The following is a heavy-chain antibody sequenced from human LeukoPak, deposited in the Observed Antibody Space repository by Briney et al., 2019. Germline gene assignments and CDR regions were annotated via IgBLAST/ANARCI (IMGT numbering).Heavy chain of an antibody. J-gene: IGHJ5*02. CDR2: IYYSGST. D-gene: IGHD2-2*01. CDR1: GGSISTSSYY. Sequence: PSETLSLTCTVSGGSISTSSYYWGWIRQPPGKGLERIGSIYYSGSTYYNPSLKSRVTISVDTSKNQFSLKLSSVTAADTAVYYCARQDYSSTSPNWFDPWGQGTLVTVSS. CDR3: ARQDYSSTSPNWFDP. V-gene: IGHV4-39*01.